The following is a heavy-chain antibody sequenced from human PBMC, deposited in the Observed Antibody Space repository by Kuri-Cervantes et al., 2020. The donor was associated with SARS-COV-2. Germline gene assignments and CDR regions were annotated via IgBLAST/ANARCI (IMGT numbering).Heavy chain of an antibody. D-gene: IGHD5-18*01. CDR1: GGTFSSCT. CDR2: IIPIFGTA. Sequence: SVKVSCKASGGTFSSCTISWVRQAPGQGLEWMGGIIPIFGTANYAQKFQGRVTITADKSTSTAHMELSSLRSEDTAVYYCASGMKRGYSYGTDLYWGQGTLVTVSS. V-gene: IGHV1-69*06. J-gene: IGHJ4*02. CDR3: ASGMKRGYSYGTDLY.